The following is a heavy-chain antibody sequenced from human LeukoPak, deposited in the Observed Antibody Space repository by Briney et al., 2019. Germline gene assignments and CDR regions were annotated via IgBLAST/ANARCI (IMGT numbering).Heavy chain of an antibody. CDR1: GYTFTSYG. CDR2: ISAYNGNT. D-gene: IGHD6-19*01. V-gene: IGHV1-18*01. CDR3: ARASGWYPRDYFDY. J-gene: IGHJ4*02. Sequence: ASVKVSCKAPGYTFTSYGISWVRQAPGQGLEWMGWISAYNGNTNYAQKLQRRVTMTTDTSTSTAYMGLRSLRSDDTAVYYCARASGWYPRDYFDYWGQGTLVTVSS.